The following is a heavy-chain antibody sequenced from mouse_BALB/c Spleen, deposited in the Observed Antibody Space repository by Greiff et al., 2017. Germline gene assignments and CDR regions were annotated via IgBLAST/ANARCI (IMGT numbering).Heavy chain of an antibody. Sequence: EVQVVESGGGLVQPGGSRKLSCAASGFTFSDYGMAWVRQAPGKGPEWVAFISNLAYSIYYADTVTGRFTISRENAKNTLYLEMSSLRSEDTAMYYCAREDSDGAMDYWGQGTSVTVSS. CDR3: AREDSDGAMDY. V-gene: IGHV5-15*02. CDR1: GFTFSDYG. J-gene: IGHJ4*01. CDR2: ISNLAYSI.